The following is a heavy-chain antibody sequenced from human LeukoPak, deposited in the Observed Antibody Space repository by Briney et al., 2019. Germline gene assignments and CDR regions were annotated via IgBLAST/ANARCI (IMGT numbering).Heavy chain of an antibody. CDR2: IKQDGSEK. Sequence: GGSLRLSCAASGFTFSSYWMSWVRQAPGKGLEWVANIKQDGSEKYYVDSVKGRFTISRDNAKNSLYLQMNSLRAEDTAVYYCARGGTRYYYGSGSYYNDYYYYYMDVWGKGTTVTVSS. CDR3: ARGGTRYYYGSGSYYNDYYYYYMDV. CDR1: GFTFSSYW. J-gene: IGHJ6*03. D-gene: IGHD3-10*01. V-gene: IGHV3-7*01.